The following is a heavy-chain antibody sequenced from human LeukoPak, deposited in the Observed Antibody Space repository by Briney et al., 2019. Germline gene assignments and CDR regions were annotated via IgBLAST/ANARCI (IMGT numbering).Heavy chain of an antibody. CDR3: ASSGSYRFDY. V-gene: IGHV3-48*02. CDR2: ITASGTAM. J-gene: IGHJ4*02. D-gene: IGHD1-26*01. CDR1: GFTFSSYS. Sequence: GGSLRLSCTASGFTFSSYSMNWVRQAPGKGLEWVSHITASGTAMFYADSVKGRFTISRDNAKNSLYLQMNSLRDEDTAVYYCASSGSYRFDYWGQGTLVTVSS.